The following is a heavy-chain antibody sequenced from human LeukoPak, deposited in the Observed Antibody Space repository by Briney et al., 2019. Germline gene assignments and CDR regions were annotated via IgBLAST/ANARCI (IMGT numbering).Heavy chain of an antibody. D-gene: IGHD2-15*01. CDR1: GGSISGSSYY. Sequence: SETLSLTCTVSGGSISGSSYYWGWIRQPPGKGLEWIVSIYYSGSTYYNPSLKSRVTISVDTSKNQFSLKLSSVTAADTAVYYCARRHLGYCSGGSCSTMYYGMDVWGQGTTVTVSS. J-gene: IGHJ6*02. V-gene: IGHV4-39*01. CDR2: IYYSGST. CDR3: ARRHLGYCSGGSCSTMYYGMDV.